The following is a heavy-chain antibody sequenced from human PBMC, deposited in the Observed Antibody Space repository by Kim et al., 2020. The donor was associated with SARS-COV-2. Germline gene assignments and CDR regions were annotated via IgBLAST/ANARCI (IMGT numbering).Heavy chain of an antibody. CDR2: IVVGSGNT. J-gene: IGHJ6*02. D-gene: IGHD3-3*01. CDR3: AADPDALYDFWSGLLGGYYYYGIDV. V-gene: IGHV1-58*01. Sequence: SVKVSCKASGFTFTSSAVQWVRQARGQRLEWIGWIVVGSGNTNYAQKFQERVTITRDMSTSTAYMELSSLRSEDTAVYYCAADPDALYDFWSGLLGGYYYYGIDVWGQGTTVTVSS. CDR1: GFTFTSSA.